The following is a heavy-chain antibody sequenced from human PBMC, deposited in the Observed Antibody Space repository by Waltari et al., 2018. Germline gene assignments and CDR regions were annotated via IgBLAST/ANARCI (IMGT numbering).Heavy chain of an antibody. Sequence: QAQLVESGGGVVQPGRSLRLSCVASGFSFRNPAAHWVRQAPGKGLEWVKQIWWDGSNKDYADCGKGRFTGCRDDSKTAVYLQMSSLRAEDTAVYYWARDGQSAAPYSFDLWGQGTLVTVSS. D-gene: IGHD3-3*01. CDR3: ARDGQSAAPYSFDL. CDR1: GFSFRNPA. V-gene: IGHV3-33*01. J-gene: IGHJ4*02. CDR2: IWWDGSNK.